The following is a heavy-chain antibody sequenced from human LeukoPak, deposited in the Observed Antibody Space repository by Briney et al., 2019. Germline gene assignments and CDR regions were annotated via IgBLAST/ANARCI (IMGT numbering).Heavy chain of an antibody. CDR1: GGSISSSSYY. CDR2: IYYSGST. D-gene: IGHD3-3*01. J-gene: IGHJ3*02. V-gene: IGHV4-39*01. Sequence: PSETLSLTCTVSGGSISSSSYYWGWIRQPPGKGLEWIGSIYYSGSTYYNPSLKSRVTISVDTSKNQFSLKLSSVTAADTAVYYCARHCGVVCSHAFDIWGQGTMVTVSS. CDR3: ARHCGVVCSHAFDI.